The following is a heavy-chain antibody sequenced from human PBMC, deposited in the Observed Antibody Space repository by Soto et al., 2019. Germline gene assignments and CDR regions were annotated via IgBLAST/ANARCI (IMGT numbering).Heavy chain of an antibody. V-gene: IGHV1-69*13. J-gene: IGHJ4*02. Sequence: SVKVSCKASGGTFSSYAISWVRQAPGQGLEWMGGIIPIFGTANYAQKFQGRVTITADESTSTAYMELSSLRSEDTAVYYCATSEPTGTTSGSDFDYWGQGTLVTVSS. CDR3: ATSEPTGTTSGSDFDY. D-gene: IGHD1-1*01. CDR1: GGTFSSYA. CDR2: IIPIFGTA.